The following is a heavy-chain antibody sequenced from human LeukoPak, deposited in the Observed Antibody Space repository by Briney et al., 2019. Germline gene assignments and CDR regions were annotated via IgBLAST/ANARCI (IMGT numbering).Heavy chain of an antibody. Sequence: KPSETLSLTCTVSGGSISSSSYYWGWIRQPPGKGLEWIGSIYYSGSTYYNPSLKSRVTISVDTSKNQFSLKLSSVTAADTAVYYCARRGYDTYGRPVRDGYKNPFDYWGQGTLVTVSS. CDR3: ARRGYDTYGRPVRDGYKNPFDY. D-gene: IGHD5-24*01. V-gene: IGHV4-39*01. CDR1: GGSISSSSYY. CDR2: IYYSGST. J-gene: IGHJ4*02.